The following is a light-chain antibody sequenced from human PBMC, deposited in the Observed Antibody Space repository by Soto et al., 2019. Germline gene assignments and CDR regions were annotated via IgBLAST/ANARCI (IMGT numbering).Light chain of an antibody. Sequence: EIVLTQSPATLSLSPGERATLSCRASQSVSSSLAWYQQKPGQAPRLLIYDASNRATGIPARFSGSGSGTDFTLTISSLEPEDFAVYYCQQRSNWPRTFGQGTKLEIE. V-gene: IGKV3-11*01. CDR2: DAS. CDR3: QQRSNWPRT. CDR1: QSVSSS. J-gene: IGKJ2*01.